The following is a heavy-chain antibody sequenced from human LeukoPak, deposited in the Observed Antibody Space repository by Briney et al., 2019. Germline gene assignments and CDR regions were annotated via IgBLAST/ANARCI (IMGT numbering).Heavy chain of an antibody. CDR1: GGSISSTNYY. Sequence: PSETLSLTCTVSGGSISSTNYYWGWIRQPPGKGLEWIGYVYHGGSTRYNPSLKSRVTVFRDTSKNQFSLRLSSVTAEDTAVYHCARSQYYTGLFDFWGQGTLVTVSS. CDR2: VYHGGST. D-gene: IGHD3-3*01. CDR3: ARSQYYTGLFDF. J-gene: IGHJ4*02. V-gene: IGHV4-61*05.